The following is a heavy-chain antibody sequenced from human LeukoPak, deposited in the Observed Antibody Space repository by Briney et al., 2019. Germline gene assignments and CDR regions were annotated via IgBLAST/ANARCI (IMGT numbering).Heavy chain of an antibody. V-gene: IGHV3-9*01. CDR1: GFTFDDYA. CDR2: ISWNSGSI. D-gene: IGHD3-3*01. CDR3: ATYGFWSGSPLGHYYYMDV. J-gene: IGHJ6*03. Sequence: PGGSLRLSCAASGFTFDDYAMHWVRQAPGKGLEWVSGISWNSGSIGYADSVKGRFTISRDNAKNSLYLQMNSLRAEDTAVYYCATYGFWSGSPLGHYYYMDVWGKGTTVTVSS.